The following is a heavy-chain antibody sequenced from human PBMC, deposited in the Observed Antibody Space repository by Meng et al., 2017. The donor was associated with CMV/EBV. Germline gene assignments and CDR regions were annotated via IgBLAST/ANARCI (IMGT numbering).Heavy chain of an antibody. J-gene: IGHJ4*02. CDR1: GGSVSSGSYY. CDR2: IYYSGST. D-gene: IGHD6-13*01. V-gene: IGHV4-61*01. CDR3: AHHSYSSSFVPSHDY. Sequence: SETLSLTCTVSGGSVSSGSYYWSWIRQPPGKGLEWIGYIYYSGSTNYNPSLKSRVTISVDTSKNQFSLKLSSVTAADTAVYYCAHHSYSSSFVPSHDYWGQGTLVTVSS.